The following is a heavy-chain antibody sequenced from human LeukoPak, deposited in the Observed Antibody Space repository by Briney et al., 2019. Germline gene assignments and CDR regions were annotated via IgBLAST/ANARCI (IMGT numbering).Heavy chain of an antibody. CDR1: GFTVSSSY. D-gene: IGHD6-25*01. CDR2: IYSGGST. J-gene: IGHJ3*02. CDR3: ARGVRRRPDAFDI. V-gene: IGHV3-66*01. Sequence: GGSLRLSCAASGFTVSSSYMSWVRQAPGKGLEWVSVIYSGGSTYYADSVKGRFTISRDNSKNTLYLQMNSLRAEDTAVYYCARGVRRRPDAFDIWGQGTMVTVSS.